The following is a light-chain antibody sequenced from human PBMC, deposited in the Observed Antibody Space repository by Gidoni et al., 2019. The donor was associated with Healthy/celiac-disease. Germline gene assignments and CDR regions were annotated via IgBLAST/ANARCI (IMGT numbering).Light chain of an antibody. J-gene: IGKJ2*01. Sequence: DLQMTQSPSTLSASVGDRVTITCRASQSISSWLAGYQQKPGKAPKLLIYKASSLESGVPSRFSGSGSGTEFTLTISSLQPDDFATYYCQQYNSYSYTCGQGTKLEIK. CDR1: QSISSW. CDR3: QQYNSYSYT. V-gene: IGKV1-5*03. CDR2: KAS.